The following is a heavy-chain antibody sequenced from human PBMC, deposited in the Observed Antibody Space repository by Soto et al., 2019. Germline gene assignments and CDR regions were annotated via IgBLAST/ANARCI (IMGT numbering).Heavy chain of an antibody. D-gene: IGHD6-19*01. CDR1: GYSISSGSY. CDR3: AKAYVMVVAGSTFDY. J-gene: IGHJ4*01. V-gene: IGHV4-38-2*02. Sequence: KASETLSLTCTVSGYSISSGSYWGWIRQPPGKGPEWIASIYHGGTTFYNPSLKSRVTVSVDKSNNQFSLKLRSVTAADTAVYYFAKAYVMVVAGSTFDYWGHGTLVTVSS. CDR2: IYHGGTT.